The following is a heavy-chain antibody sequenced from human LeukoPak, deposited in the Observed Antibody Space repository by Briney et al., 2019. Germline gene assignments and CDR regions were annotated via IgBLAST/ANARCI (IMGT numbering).Heavy chain of an antibody. CDR1: GFTFSSYS. D-gene: IGHD3-3*01. CDR3: AKNRGGRSWSGYQGSAFDI. V-gene: IGHV3-21*01. J-gene: IGHJ3*02. CDR2: ISSSSSYI. Sequence: PGGSLRLSCAASGFTFSSYSMNWVRQAPGKGLEWVSSISSSSSYIYYADSVKGRFTISRDNAKNSLYLQMNSLRAEDTAVYYCAKNRGGRSWSGYQGSAFDIWAQGTIVTVSS.